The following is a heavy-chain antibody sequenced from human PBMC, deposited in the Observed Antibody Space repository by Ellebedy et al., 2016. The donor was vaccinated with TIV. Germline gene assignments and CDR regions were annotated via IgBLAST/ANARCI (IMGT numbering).Heavy chain of an antibody. CDR3: AGDYGAYFDY. V-gene: IGHV4-59*08. Sequence: MPSETLSLTCTVSGGSISSYYWSWIRQPPGKGLEWIVYIYYSGSTNYNPSLKSRVTISVDMSKNQFSLRLSSVTAADTAVYYCAGDYGAYFDYWGQGTLVTVSS. CDR2: IYYSGST. D-gene: IGHD4-17*01. J-gene: IGHJ4*02. CDR1: GGSISSYY.